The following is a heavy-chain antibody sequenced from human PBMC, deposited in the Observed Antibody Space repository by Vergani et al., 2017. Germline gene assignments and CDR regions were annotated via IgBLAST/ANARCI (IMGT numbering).Heavy chain of an antibody. CDR3: ARYRNYYGAGSPDY. Sequence: QVKLQESGPGLVKPSETLSLTCTVSGASVNSYYWSWIRQPPGKGLEWMGYVSFRGDTLYDPSVKGRMTISLNTSSNQFSLYLTSVTAADTAVYYCARYRNYYGAGSPDYWGQGTLVTVSS. CDR1: GASVNSYY. V-gene: IGHV4-59*02. J-gene: IGHJ4*02. D-gene: IGHD3-10*01. CDR2: VSFRGDT.